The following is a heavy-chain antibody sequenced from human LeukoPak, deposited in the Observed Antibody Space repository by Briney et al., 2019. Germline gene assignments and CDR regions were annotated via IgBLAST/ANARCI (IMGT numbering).Heavy chain of an antibody. V-gene: IGHV4-34*01. CDR3: ARGQPLYSNLNYYGMDV. CDR2: INHSGST. CDR1: GGSFSGYY. J-gene: IGHJ6*02. D-gene: IGHD4-11*01. Sequence: KPSETLSLTCAVYGGSFSGYYWSWIRQPPGKGLKWIGEINHSGSTNYNPSLKSRVTISVDTSKNQFSLKLSSVTAADTAVYYCARGQPLYSNLNYYGMDVWGQGTTVTVSS.